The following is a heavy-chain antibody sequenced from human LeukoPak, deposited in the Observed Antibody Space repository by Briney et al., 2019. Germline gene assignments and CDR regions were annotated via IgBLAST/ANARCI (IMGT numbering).Heavy chain of an antibody. J-gene: IGHJ4*02. Sequence: SETLSLTCIVSGDSISGSDYYWGWIRQTPGKGLEWIGSIYSSGNTFYNPSFQSRVTVSVDTSKNQFSLQVTSVTAADAAMYYCARNPNLVVVVLPTPFFFDYWGQGTLVAVSS. CDR2: IYSSGNT. CDR1: GDSISGSDYY. V-gene: IGHV4-39*01. D-gene: IGHD2-15*01. CDR3: ARNPNLVVVVLPTPFFFDY.